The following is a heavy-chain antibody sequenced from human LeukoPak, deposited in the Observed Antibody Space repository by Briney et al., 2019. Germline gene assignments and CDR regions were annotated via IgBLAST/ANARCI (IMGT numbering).Heavy chain of an antibody. CDR1: GGSVSSNSNY. Sequence: MASETLSLTCTVSGGSVSSNSNYWSWIRQPPGKGLEWIGYNTYFGSASYNPSLKSRVTISVDTSKNQFSLKLSSVTAADTAVYYCARHYPCGGDCYSLNWFDPWGQGTLVTVSS. J-gene: IGHJ5*02. CDR3: ARHYPCGGDCYSLNWFDP. V-gene: IGHV4-61*01. D-gene: IGHD2-21*02. CDR2: NTYFGSA.